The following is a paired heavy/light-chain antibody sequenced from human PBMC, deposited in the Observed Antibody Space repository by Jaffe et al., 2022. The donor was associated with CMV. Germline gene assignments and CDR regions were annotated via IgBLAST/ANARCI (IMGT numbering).Light chain of an antibody. CDR3: QQHLTKT. CDR2: WAS. J-gene: IGKJ1*01. CDR1: QGLLFSFNNKNY. Sequence: IVLTQSPGSLAVSLGERATINCKSSQGLLFSFNNKNYLAWYQQKPGQPPKLLIYWASTRESGVPDRFSGSGSGTDFTLTISSLQAEDVAVYYCQQHLTKTFGQGTKVEIK. V-gene: IGKV4-1*01.
Heavy chain of an antibody. CDR3: AREMWNTFDI. D-gene: IGHD1-1*01. J-gene: IGHJ3*02. CDR2: IKQDGNEK. V-gene: IGHV3-7*01. Sequence: VQLVESGGGLVQPGGSLRLSCAASGFALGGYWMSWVRQAPGRGLEWVANIKQDGNEKTYVDSVKGRFTISRDNAKNSLHLQMNSLRAEDTAVYYCAREMWNTFDIWGQGTMVTVSS. CDR1: GFALGGYW.